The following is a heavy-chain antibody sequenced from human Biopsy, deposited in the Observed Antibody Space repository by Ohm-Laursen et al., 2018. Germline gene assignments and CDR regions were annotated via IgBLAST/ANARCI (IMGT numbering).Heavy chain of an antibody. Sequence: ASMKVSCKASGYTFTNYYMHWVRQVPGQGLEWMGWINPHSGTTKFAQDFQGRVTMTRDTSITTAYMELRRLRSDDTAVYYCAKGQDLRGGAEYFQHWGQGALVTVSS. CDR2: INPHSGTT. V-gene: IGHV1-2*02. D-gene: IGHD2-15*01. J-gene: IGHJ1*01. CDR1: GYTFTNYY. CDR3: AKGQDLRGGAEYFQH.